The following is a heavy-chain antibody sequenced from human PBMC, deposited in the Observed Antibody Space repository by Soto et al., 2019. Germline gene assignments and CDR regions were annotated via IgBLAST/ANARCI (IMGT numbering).Heavy chain of an antibody. CDR1: GGTFSSYA. Sequence: QVQLVQSGAEVKKPGSSVKVSCKASGGTFSSYAISWVRQAPGQGLEWMGGFIPIFGTANYAQKFQGRVTITADEYTSTAYRELSSLRSEDTDVYYCARSESEYYYGSGIYYYSYGMDVWGQGTTVTDSS. CDR2: FIPIFGTA. CDR3: ARSESEYYYGSGIYYYSYGMDV. J-gene: IGHJ6*02. V-gene: IGHV1-69*01. D-gene: IGHD3-10*01.